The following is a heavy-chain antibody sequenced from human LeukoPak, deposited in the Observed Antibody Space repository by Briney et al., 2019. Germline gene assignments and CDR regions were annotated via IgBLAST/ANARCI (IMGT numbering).Heavy chain of an antibody. CDR2: MNPNSGNT. CDR3: ARDNRRVAVAGTFGY. V-gene: IGHV1-8*01. Sequence: ASVKVSCKASGYTFTSYDINWVRQATGQGLEWMGWMNPNSGNTGYAQKLQGRVTMTTDTSTSTAYMELRSLRSDDTAVYYCARDNRRVAVAGTFGYWGQGTLVTVSS. D-gene: IGHD6-19*01. CDR1: GYTFTSYD. J-gene: IGHJ4*02.